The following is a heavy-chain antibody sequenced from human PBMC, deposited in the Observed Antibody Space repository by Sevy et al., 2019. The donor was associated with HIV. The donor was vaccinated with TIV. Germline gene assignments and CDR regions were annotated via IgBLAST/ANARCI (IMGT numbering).Heavy chain of an antibody. V-gene: IGHV3-30*18. CDR2: VSFDGDST. Sequence: GGSLRLSCAASGFSFRNYDMHWIRQAPGNGLEWLALVSFDGDSTYSADSVKGRFTSSRDNSKNKLYLQMNSLRVEDTAIYYCAKRGGHDTSGYVSYYYYGMDVWGQGTAVTVSS. CDR1: GFSFRNYD. CDR3: AKRGGHDTSGYVSYYYYGMDV. J-gene: IGHJ6*02. D-gene: IGHD2-2*01.